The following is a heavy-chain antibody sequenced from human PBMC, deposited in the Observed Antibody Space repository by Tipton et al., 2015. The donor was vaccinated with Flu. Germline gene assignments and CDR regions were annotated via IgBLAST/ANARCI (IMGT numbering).Heavy chain of an antibody. V-gene: IGHV1-3*01. CDR1: GYTFTSYA. J-gene: IGHJ4*02. CDR3: ARGYFDSSGYYHFDY. Sequence: QLVQSGAEVMKPGASVKVSCKASGYTFTSYAMHWVRQAPGQRLEWMGWINAGNGNTKYSQNFQGRVTITRDTSASTAYMELSSLRSEDTAVYYCARGYFDSSGYYHFDYWGQGMQVTVSS. D-gene: IGHD3-22*01. CDR2: INAGNGNT.